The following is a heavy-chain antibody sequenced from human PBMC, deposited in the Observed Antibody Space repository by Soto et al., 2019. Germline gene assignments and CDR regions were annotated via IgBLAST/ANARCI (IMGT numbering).Heavy chain of an antibody. J-gene: IGHJ6*02. Sequence: SETLSLTCTVSGGSISSGDYYWSWIRQPPGKGLEWIGYIYYSGSTYYNPSLKSRVTISVDTSKNQFSLKLSSVTAADTAVFYCARRLQYQGYYYYGMDVWGQGTTVTVSS. CDR3: ARRLQYQGYYYYGMDV. V-gene: IGHV4-30-4*01. CDR1: GGSISSGDYY. CDR2: IYYSGST. D-gene: IGHD4-4*01.